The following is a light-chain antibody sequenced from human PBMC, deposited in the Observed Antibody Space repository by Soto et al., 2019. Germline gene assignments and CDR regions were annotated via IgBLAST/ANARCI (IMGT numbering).Light chain of an antibody. J-gene: IGLJ2*01. V-gene: IGLV1-44*01. CDR3: AAWDDSLNGLV. CDR2: NNN. Sequence: QSVLTQPPSASGTPGQRVTISCSGSSSNIGRNGVNWYQQLPGTAPKRLIYNNNQRPSGVPDRFSGSKSGTSGSLAISGLQSEDEADYYCAAWDDSLNGLVFGGGTKLTVL. CDR1: SSNIGRNG.